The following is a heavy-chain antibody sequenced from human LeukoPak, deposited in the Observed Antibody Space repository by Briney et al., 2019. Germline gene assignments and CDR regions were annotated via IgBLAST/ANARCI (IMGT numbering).Heavy chain of an antibody. J-gene: IGHJ6*02. CDR2: ISGDGSST. Sequence: GGSLRLSCATSGFTFYDYAMHWVRQAPGTGLEWVSLISGDGSSTYYADSVKGRFTISRDNSKHSLYLQMSSLRAEDTALYYCTRGRGARRDGHYNYHYYGMDVWGQGTTVTVSS. CDR3: TRGRGARRDGHYNYHYYGMDV. D-gene: IGHD5-24*01. V-gene: IGHV3-43*02. CDR1: GFTFYDYA.